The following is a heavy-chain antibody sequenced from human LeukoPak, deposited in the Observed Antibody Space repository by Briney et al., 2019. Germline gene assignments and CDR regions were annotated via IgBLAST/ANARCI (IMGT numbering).Heavy chain of an antibody. J-gene: IGHJ6*03. CDR3: AREELERLRGGDYYYYMDV. Sequence: ASVKVSCKASGYTFTSYGISWVRQAPGQGLEWMGWISAYNGNTDYAQKFQGRVTMTRDTSTSTAYMEVRSLKSDDTAVYYCAREELERLRGGDYYYYMDVWGKGTTVTISS. CDR1: GYTFTSYG. CDR2: ISAYNGNT. D-gene: IGHD1-1*01. V-gene: IGHV1-18*01.